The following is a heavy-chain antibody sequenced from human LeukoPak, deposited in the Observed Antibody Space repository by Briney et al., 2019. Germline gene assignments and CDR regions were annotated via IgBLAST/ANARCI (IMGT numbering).Heavy chain of an antibody. J-gene: IGHJ1*01. Sequence: SETLSLTCAVYGGSFSGYYWSWIRQPPGKGLEWIGEINHSGSTNYNPSLKSRVTISADTSKNQFSLKLSSVTAADTAVYYCASGYYYDSSGYSYFQHWGQGTLVTVSS. CDR1: GGSFSGYY. D-gene: IGHD3-22*01. V-gene: IGHV4-34*01. CDR2: INHSGST. CDR3: ASGYYYDSSGYSYFQH.